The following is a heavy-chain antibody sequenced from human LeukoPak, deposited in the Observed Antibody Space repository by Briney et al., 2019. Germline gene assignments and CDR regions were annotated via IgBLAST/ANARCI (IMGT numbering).Heavy chain of an antibody. Sequence: GGSLRLSCAASGFTFSSYSMNWVRQAPGKGLEWVSSISSSSSYIYYADSVKGRFTISRDNAKNSLYLQMNSLRAEGTAVYYCARVARYCSSTSCYGYFDYWGQGTLVTVSS. CDR3: ARVARYCSSTSCYGYFDY. J-gene: IGHJ4*02. D-gene: IGHD2-2*01. V-gene: IGHV3-21*01. CDR2: ISSSSSYI. CDR1: GFTFSSYS.